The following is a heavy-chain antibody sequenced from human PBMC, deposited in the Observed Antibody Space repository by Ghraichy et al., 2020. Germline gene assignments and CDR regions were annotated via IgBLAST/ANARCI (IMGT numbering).Heavy chain of an antibody. J-gene: IGHJ5*02. CDR1: GGSISSGDYY. Sequence: SETLSLTCTVSGGSISSGDYYWSWIRQPPGKGLEWIGYIYYSGSTYYNPSLKSRVTISVDTSKNQFSLKLSSVTAADTAVYYCARGPRLPYCSGGSCYPNWFDPWGQGTLVTVSS. D-gene: IGHD2-15*01. CDR2: IYYSGST. V-gene: IGHV4-30-4*01. CDR3: ARGPRLPYCSGGSCYPNWFDP.